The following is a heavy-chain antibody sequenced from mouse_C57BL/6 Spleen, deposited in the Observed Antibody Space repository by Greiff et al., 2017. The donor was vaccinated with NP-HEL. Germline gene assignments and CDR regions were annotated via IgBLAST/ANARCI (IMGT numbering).Heavy chain of an antibody. Sequence: VQRVESGAELVKPGASVKISCKASGYAFSSYWMNWVKQRPGKGLEWIGQIYPGDGDTNYNGKFKGKATLTADKSSSTAYMQLSSLTSEDSAVYFCARRYYGKAMDYWGQGTSVTVSS. CDR1: GYAFSSYW. V-gene: IGHV1-80*01. D-gene: IGHD2-1*01. CDR3: ARRYYGKAMDY. CDR2: IYPGDGDT. J-gene: IGHJ4*01.